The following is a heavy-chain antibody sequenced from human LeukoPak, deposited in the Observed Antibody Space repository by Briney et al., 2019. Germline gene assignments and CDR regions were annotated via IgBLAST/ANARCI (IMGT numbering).Heavy chain of an antibody. CDR1: DGSISSSNSY. CDR3: ARQTGSGLFILP. Sequence: SETLSLTCTVSDGSISSSNSYCGWIRQPPGKVLEWIGSIYYSGNTYYNASLKSQVSISIDTSKNQFSLRLTSVTAADTAVYYCARQTGSGLFILPGGQGTLVTVSS. D-gene: IGHD3/OR15-3a*01. V-gene: IGHV4-39*01. J-gene: IGHJ4*02. CDR2: IYYSGNT.